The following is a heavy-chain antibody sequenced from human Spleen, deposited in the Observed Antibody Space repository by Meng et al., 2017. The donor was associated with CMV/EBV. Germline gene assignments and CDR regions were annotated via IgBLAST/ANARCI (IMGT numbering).Heavy chain of an antibody. CDR3: AREGGMGELHY. CDR2: IKQDGSEK. D-gene: IGHD1-26*01. Sequence: GGSLRLSCAASGLTFSAYAMSWVRQAPGKGLEWVANIKQDGSEKYYVDSVRGRFTISRDTAKNSLYLQMNSLRVDDTAVYYCAREGGMGELHYWGQGTLVTISS. V-gene: IGHV3-7*01. CDR1: GLTFSAYA. J-gene: IGHJ4*02.